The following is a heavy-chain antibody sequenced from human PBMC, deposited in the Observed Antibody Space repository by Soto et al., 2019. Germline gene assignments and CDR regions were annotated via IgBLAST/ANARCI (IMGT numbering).Heavy chain of an antibody. Sequence: QATGQGLEWMGWMNPNSGNTGYAQKFQGRVTMTRNTSISTAYMELSSLRSEDTAVYYCARERTVAGNDYWGQGTLVSVSS. CDR2: MNPNSGNT. J-gene: IGHJ4*02. V-gene: IGHV1-8*01. CDR3: ARERTVAGNDY. D-gene: IGHD6-19*01.